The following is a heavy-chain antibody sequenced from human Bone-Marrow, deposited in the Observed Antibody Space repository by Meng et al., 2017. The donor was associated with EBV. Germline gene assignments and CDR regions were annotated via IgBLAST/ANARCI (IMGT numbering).Heavy chain of an antibody. Sequence: VQLQQWGAGLLKPSGTLLSTCAVCGGSLSGYYWSWNRQPPAKGLELIGEINHSGSTNYNPSLKSRVTISVDTSKNQFSLKLSSVTAADTAVYYCARRGDYGDTRVSDYWGQGTLVTVSS. J-gene: IGHJ4*02. V-gene: IGHV4-34*01. CDR2: INHSGST. D-gene: IGHD4-17*01. CDR3: ARRGDYGDTRVSDY. CDR1: GGSLSGYY.